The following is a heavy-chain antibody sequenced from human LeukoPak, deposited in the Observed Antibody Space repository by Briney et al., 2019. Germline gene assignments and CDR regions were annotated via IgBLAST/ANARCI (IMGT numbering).Heavy chain of an antibody. Sequence: PSRTLSLTCTVSGGSISPYYWTWIREPPGKGLEWIGDIYYNGNTNYNPSLKSRITISVDTSKNQFSLRLKSVTAADTAVYYCARGPLSSRTTWTWFDPWGQGTLVTVSS. D-gene: IGHD6-13*01. CDR3: ARGPLSSRTTWTWFDP. CDR2: IYYNGNT. CDR1: GGSISPYY. V-gene: IGHV4-59*01. J-gene: IGHJ5*02.